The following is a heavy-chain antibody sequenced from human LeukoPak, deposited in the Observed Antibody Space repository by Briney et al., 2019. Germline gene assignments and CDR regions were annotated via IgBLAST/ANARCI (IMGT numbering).Heavy chain of an antibody. V-gene: IGHV3-48*03. CDR1: GFTFSSYE. D-gene: IGHD1-26*01. CDR2: ISSSGSTI. Sequence: GGALRLSCAASGFTFSSYEMNWVRQAPGKGLEGVSYISSSGSTIYYADSVKGRFTISRDNAKNSLYLQMNSLRAEDTAVYYCARGGSYFSRRVLNYWGQGTLVTVSS. J-gene: IGHJ4*02. CDR3: ARGGSYFSRRVLNY.